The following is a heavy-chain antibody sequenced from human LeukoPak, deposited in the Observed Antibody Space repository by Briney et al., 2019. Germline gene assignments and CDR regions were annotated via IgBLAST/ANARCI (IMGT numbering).Heavy chain of an antibody. Sequence: GASVKVSCKSSGYTFTGYYIHWVRQAPGQGLEWMGWINPNSGDTKYAQKFQGRVTVIRDKSISTAYMELSRLTSDDTAVYYCARGYDSGGYYLPDHWGQGTLVTVST. CDR1: GYTFTGYY. CDR3: ARGYDSGGYYLPDH. J-gene: IGHJ4*02. CDR2: INPNSGDT. V-gene: IGHV1-2*02. D-gene: IGHD3-22*01.